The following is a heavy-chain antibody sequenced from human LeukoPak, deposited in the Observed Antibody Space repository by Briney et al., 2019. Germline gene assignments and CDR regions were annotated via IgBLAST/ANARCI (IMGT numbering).Heavy chain of an antibody. D-gene: IGHD2-15*01. V-gene: IGHV4-39*07. J-gene: IGHJ4*02. Sequence: SETLSLTCIVSGGSISSSSYYWGWIRQPPGKGLEWIGQIHHTGSTNYNPSLKSRVTISVDKSNNQFSLKLRSVTAADTAVYYCARDGGGSDCWGQGTLVTVSS. CDR2: IHHTGST. CDR3: ARDGGGSDC. CDR1: GGSISSSSYY.